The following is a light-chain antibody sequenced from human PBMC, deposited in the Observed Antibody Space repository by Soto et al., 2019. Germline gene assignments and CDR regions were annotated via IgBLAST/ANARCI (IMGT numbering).Light chain of an antibody. Sequence: AIQMTQSPSSLSASVGDRVTITCRASQSISNDLGWYQQKPGKAPKLLISAASSLQSGVPSMLSGSGSGTDFTLTITSLQPEDFATYYCLQDYNYPYTFGQGTKLEIK. V-gene: IGKV1-6*01. CDR2: AAS. CDR1: QSISND. J-gene: IGKJ2*01. CDR3: LQDYNYPYT.